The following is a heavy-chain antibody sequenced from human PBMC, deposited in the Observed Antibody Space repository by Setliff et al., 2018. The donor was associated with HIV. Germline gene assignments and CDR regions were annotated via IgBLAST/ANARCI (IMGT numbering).Heavy chain of an antibody. CDR1: GFTLSTYT. CDR3: ARTSTTTGTTLNWFDP. V-gene: IGHV3-21*01. J-gene: IGHJ5*02. Sequence: AGGSLRLSCAASGFTLSTYTMNWVRQAPGKGLEWISSISSNIIYIYYADSVRGRFTISRDNAKNSLYLQMNSLRVEDTAVYYCARTSTTTGTTLNWFDPWGQGTLVTVSS. CDR2: ISSNIIYI. D-gene: IGHD1-1*01.